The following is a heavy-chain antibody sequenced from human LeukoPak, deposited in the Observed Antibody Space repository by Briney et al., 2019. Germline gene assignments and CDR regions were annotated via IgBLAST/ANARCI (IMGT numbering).Heavy chain of an antibody. D-gene: IGHD3-9*01. CDR2: FYHSGST. CDR3: ARGNDILTGYDY. J-gene: IGHJ4*02. Sequence: PSETLSLTCAVSGGSISSGGYSWSWIRQPPGKGLEWIGYFYHSGSTYYNPALKSRVTISVDRSKNQFSLKLSSVTAADTAVYYCARGNDILTGYDYWGQGTLVTVSP. V-gene: IGHV4-30-2*01. CDR1: GGSISSGGYS.